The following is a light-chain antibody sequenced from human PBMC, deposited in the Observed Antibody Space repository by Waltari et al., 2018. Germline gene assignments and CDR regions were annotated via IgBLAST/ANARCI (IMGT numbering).Light chain of an antibody. CDR1: QSVSTY. Sequence: EIVLTQSPATLPLSPGERATLPCRASQSVSTYLAWYQQRPGQPTRPLIYESSSRATGIPARFSGSGSETDFTLTISSLEPEDFAVYYCQQRYKWPLTFGGGSKVEI. CDR2: ESS. CDR3: QQRYKWPLT. J-gene: IGKJ4*01. V-gene: IGKV3-11*01.